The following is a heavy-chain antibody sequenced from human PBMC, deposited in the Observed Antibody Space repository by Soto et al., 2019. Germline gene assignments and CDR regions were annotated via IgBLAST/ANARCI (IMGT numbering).Heavy chain of an antibody. CDR1: GGSFRNYY. V-gene: IGHV4-34*04. CDR3: ARAERFPRSWFDS. Sequence: SETLSLTCGAYGGSFRNYYWIWVRQPPGKGLEWIGEVNHSGEATDNPSLQSRATISLDTTNNLCSLKMTSVTAADTAIYCCARAERFPRSWFDSWGQGTQVTVSS. J-gene: IGHJ5*01. CDR2: VNHSGEA.